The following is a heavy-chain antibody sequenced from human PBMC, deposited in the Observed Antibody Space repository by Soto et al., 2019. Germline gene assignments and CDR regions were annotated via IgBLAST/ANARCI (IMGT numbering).Heavy chain of an antibody. CDR1: GGSISSGGYY. J-gene: IGHJ4*02. Sequence: SETLSLTCTVSGGSISSGGYYWSWIRQHPGKGLEWIGYIYYSGSTYYNPSLKSRVTISVDTSKNQFSLKLSSVTAADTAVYYCARAGPYDILTEANWGQGTLVTVSS. D-gene: IGHD3-9*01. CDR2: IYYSGST. CDR3: ARAGPYDILTEAN. V-gene: IGHV4-31*03.